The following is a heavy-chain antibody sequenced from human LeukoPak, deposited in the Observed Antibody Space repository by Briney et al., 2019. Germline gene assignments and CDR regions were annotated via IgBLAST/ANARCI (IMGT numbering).Heavy chain of an antibody. Sequence: GGSLRLSGAASGFTFSNYWMSWVRQAPGKGLEWVANIKQDGSEKYYVDSVKGRFTISRDNAKNSLYLQMNSLRAEDTAVYYCARDHGRYCSGGSCYFGGFFEYWGQGTLGTVSS. V-gene: IGHV3-7*03. J-gene: IGHJ4*02. D-gene: IGHD2-15*01. CDR2: IKQDGSEK. CDR3: ARDHGRYCSGGSCYFGGFFEY. CDR1: GFTFSNYW.